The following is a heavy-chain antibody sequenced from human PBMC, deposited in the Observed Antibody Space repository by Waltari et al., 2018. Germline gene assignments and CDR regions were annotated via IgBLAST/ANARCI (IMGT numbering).Heavy chain of an antibody. J-gene: IGHJ4*02. CDR2: INPNSGGT. CDR3: ARDRSSTWYGGSIY. D-gene: IGHD6-13*01. V-gene: IGHV1-2*02. Sequence: PGQGLEWMGGINPNSGGTNYPQKFQGRVTVTRDTSISTAYMELSGLRSDDTAVYYCARDRSSTWYGGSIYWGQGTPVTVSS.